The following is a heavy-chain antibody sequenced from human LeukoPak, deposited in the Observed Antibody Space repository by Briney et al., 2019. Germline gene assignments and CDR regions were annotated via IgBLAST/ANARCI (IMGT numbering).Heavy chain of an antibody. CDR2: IRQDGGEK. D-gene: IGHD6-13*01. Sequence: GGSLRLSCVVSGFTFSSYWMNWVRQAPGKGLEWVASIRQDGGEKSYVDSVKGRFTISRDNTKNSLYLQINSLRAEDTAVYYCARDGTAAGLYFDLWGQGTLVTVSS. V-gene: IGHV3-7*01. CDR1: GFTFSSYW. CDR3: ARDGTAAGLYFDL. J-gene: IGHJ4*01.